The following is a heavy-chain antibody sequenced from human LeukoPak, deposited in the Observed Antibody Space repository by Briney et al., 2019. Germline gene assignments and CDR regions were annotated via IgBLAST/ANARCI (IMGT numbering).Heavy chain of an antibody. CDR3: AKTSTLYYYDSSIRY. J-gene: IGHJ4*02. Sequence: GGSLRLSCVASGFTFSSYAMSWVRQAPGKGLEWVSAISGSGGSTYYADSVKGRFTISRDNSKNTLYLQMNSLRAEDTAVYYCAKTSTLYYYDSSIRYWGQGTLVTVSS. CDR2: ISGSGGST. CDR1: GFTFSSYA. D-gene: IGHD3-22*01. V-gene: IGHV3-23*01.